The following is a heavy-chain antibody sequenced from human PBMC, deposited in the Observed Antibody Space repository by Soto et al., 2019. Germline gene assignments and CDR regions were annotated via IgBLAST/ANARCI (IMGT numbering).Heavy chain of an antibody. V-gene: IGHV4-34*01. CDR3: AGGNDYGDPNWFDP. CDR1: GWYFSGYN. CDR2: INHSGST. Sequence: QGQLQQWGAGLLKPSQTLSLTCAVYGWYFSGYNCSWIRQHPGKGQEWIGEINHSGSTNYNPSLKSRITISVGTSKNQFSHKLSSVTAADTAVYYYAGGNDYGDPNWFDPWGQGTLVTVSS. J-gene: IGHJ5*02. D-gene: IGHD4-17*01.